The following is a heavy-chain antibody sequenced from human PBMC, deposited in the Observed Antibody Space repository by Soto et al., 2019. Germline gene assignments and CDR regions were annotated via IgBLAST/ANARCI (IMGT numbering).Heavy chain of an antibody. D-gene: IGHD1-26*01. V-gene: IGHV2-5*01. J-gene: IGHJ4*02. CDR3: VQRQDSNSRTAPVG. CDR1: GFSLTTSGVG. CDR2: IYWNDDK. Sequence: QITLKESGPALVKPTQTLTLTCTFSGFSLTTSGVGVGWIPQPPGKALEWLALIYWNDDKRYSPSLKRRLTIPKHTSKNQVVLTMTNLDPVDTATYDCVQRQDSNSRTAPVGWGQGTLVTVSS.